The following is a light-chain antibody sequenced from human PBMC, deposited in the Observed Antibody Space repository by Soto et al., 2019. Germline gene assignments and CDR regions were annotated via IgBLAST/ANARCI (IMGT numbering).Light chain of an antibody. CDR2: VNSDGSH. CDR1: SGHSSYA. V-gene: IGLV4-69*01. CDR3: QTWGTGMV. J-gene: IGLJ2*01. Sequence: QPVLTQSPSASASLGASVKLTCTLSSGHSSYAIAWHHQQPQKGPRYLMKVNSDGSHTKGDGIPDRFSGSSSGAERYLTISSLQSEDEADYYCQTWGTGMVFGGGTKLTVL.